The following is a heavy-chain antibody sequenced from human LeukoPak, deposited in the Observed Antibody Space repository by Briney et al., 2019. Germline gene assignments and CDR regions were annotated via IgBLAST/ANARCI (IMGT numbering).Heavy chain of an antibody. V-gene: IGHV3-64*01. CDR3: ARGTHIVVVTPSGSAFDI. CDR2: ISSNGGST. D-gene: IGHD2-21*02. Sequence: GGSLRLPCAASGFTFSSYAMHWVRQAPGKGLEYVSAISSNGGSTYYANSVKGRFTISRDNSKNTLYLQMGSLRAEDMAVYYCARGTHIVVVTPSGSAFDIWGQGTMVTVSS. J-gene: IGHJ3*02. CDR1: GFTFSSYA.